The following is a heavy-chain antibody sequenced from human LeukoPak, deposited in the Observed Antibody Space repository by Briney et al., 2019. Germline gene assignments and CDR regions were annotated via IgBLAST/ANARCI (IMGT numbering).Heavy chain of an antibody. CDR1: GLTFSSYA. V-gene: IGHV3-23*01. Sequence: GGSLRLSCAASGLTFSSYAMSWVRQAPGKGLEWVSAISGSGGSTYYADSVKGRFTISRDTSKNTLYLQMNSLRVEDTAVYYCAKTATGGLRGYFDYWGQGTLVTVSS. D-gene: IGHD1-14*01. J-gene: IGHJ4*02. CDR3: AKTATGGLRGYFDY. CDR2: ISGSGGST.